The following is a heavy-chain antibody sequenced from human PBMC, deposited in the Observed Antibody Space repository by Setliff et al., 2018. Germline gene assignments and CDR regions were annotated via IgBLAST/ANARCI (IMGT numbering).Heavy chain of an antibody. CDR1: GGSISTTDYY. J-gene: IGHJ4*02. CDR2: VYYSGNT. D-gene: IGHD3-22*01. CDR3: ARYDSSGYSENYYFDY. Sequence: PSETLSLTCTVSGGSISTTDYYWGWIRQPPGKGLAWIGCVYYSGNTYYSPSLKRRVTMFVDTSKNQFSLMLYSVTAADTAIYYCARYDSSGYSENYYFDYWGQGTLVTVSS. V-gene: IGHV4-39*07.